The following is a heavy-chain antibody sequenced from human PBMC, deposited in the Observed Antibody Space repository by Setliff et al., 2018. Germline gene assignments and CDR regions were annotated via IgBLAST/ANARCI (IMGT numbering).Heavy chain of an antibody. Sequence: PSETLSLTCAVYGGSFSNYYWSWIRQPPGKGLEWIGEINHSGSTNYNPSLESRVTISVDPSKNQFSLRLSSVAAADTSVYYCARVFKVDCAGDGCDCYGARCYYFYMDVWGKGTTVTVSS. CDR1: GGSFSNYY. D-gene: IGHD2-21*01. CDR3: ARVFKVDCAGDGCDCYGARCYYFYMDV. CDR2: INHSGST. V-gene: IGHV4-34*01. J-gene: IGHJ6*03.